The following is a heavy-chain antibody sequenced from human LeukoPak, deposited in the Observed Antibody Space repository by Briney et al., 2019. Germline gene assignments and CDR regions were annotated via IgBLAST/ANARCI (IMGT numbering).Heavy chain of an antibody. CDR2: ISSNGGST. CDR3: AKDGGGSSSWFDAFDI. D-gene: IGHD6-13*01. Sequence: GGSLRLSCLASGFTFRNYGMHWVRQAPGKGLEYVSAISSNGGSTEYVDSVKGRFTISRDNSENTLYLQLNSLRAEDTAVYYCAKDGGGSSSWFDAFDIWGQGTMVTVSS. CDR1: GFTFRNYG. V-gene: IGHV3-64*04. J-gene: IGHJ3*02.